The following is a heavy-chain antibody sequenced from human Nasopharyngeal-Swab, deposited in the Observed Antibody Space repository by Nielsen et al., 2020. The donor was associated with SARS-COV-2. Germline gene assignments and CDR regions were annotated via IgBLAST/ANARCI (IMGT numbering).Heavy chain of an antibody. CDR2: ISSSSSTI. D-gene: IGHD2-2*01. V-gene: IGHV3-48*01. Sequence: GGSLRLSCAASGFTFSSYSMNWVRQAPGKGLEWVSYISSSSSTIYYADSVKGRFTISRDNAKNSLYLQMNSLRAEGTAVYYCARDVVVETYYYYYMDVWGKGTTVTVSS. J-gene: IGHJ6*03. CDR1: GFTFSSYS. CDR3: ARDVVVETYYYYYMDV.